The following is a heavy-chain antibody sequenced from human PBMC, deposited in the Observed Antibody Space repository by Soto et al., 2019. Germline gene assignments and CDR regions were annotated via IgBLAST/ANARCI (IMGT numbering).Heavy chain of an antibody. CDR2: FSAYNGHI. V-gene: IGHV1-18*01. D-gene: IGHD3-3*01. Sequence: QVQLVQSGPEVKQPGASVKVSCKAAGYTFTSYGISWVRQAPGQGLEWMGWFSAYNGHINYAQKFQGRVTMTTNTTTSTAYMEVRSLRSDDTAVYYCARNPRITTLGVVIIPPFTSWSQGTLVTDCS. CDR3: ARNPRITTLGVVIIPPFTS. J-gene: IGHJ5*02. CDR1: GYTFTSYG.